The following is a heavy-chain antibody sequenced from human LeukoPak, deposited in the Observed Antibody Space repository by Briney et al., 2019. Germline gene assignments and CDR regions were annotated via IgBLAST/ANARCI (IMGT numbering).Heavy chain of an antibody. CDR2: IYYSGST. CDR3: ATTPKMVHYYGSGIDY. CDR1: GGSISSSSYY. V-gene: IGHV4-39*01. D-gene: IGHD3-10*01. J-gene: IGHJ4*02. Sequence: SETLSLTCTVSGGSISSSSYYWGWIRQPPGKGLEWIGSIYYSGSTYYNPSLKSRVTISVDTSKNQFSLKLSSVTAADTAVYYCATTPKMVHYYGSGIDYWGQGVLVTVSS.